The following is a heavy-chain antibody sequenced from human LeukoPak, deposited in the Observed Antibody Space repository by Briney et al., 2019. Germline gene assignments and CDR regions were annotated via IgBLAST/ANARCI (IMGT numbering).Heavy chain of an antibody. J-gene: IGHJ5*01. V-gene: IGHV4-39*01. CDR1: AASFISSSHH. CDR3: VRHDGRGGATTGAFDS. CDR2: VYYGRTT. Sequence: PSETLSLTCTVSAASFISSSHHWGWIRQSPGKGLEWIGTVYYGRTTYYNPSLDGRFAISLDTSANHFSLQLNSVTAADTAVYYCVRHDGRGGATTGAFDSWGQGSLVTVSS. D-gene: IGHD4/OR15-4a*01.